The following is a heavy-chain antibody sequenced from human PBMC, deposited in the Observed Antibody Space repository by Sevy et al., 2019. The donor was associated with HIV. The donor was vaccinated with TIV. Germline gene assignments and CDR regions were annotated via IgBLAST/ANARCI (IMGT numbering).Heavy chain of an antibody. J-gene: IGHJ6*02. CDR3: AKDIRIAAAETYYYYGMDV. CDR1: GFTFSSYG. V-gene: IGHV3-30*18. CDR2: ISYDGSNK. Sequence: GGSLRLSCAASGFTFSSYGMHWVRQAPGKGLEWVAVISYDGSNKYYADSVKGRFTISRDNSKNTLYLQMNSLRAEDTAVYYCAKDIRIAAAETYYYYGMDVWGQWTTVTVSS. D-gene: IGHD6-13*01.